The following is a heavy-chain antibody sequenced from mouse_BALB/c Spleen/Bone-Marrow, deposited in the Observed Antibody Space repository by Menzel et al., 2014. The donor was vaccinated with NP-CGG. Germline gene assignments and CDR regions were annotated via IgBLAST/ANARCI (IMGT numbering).Heavy chain of an antibody. Sequence: VQLQQSGAELVRPGTSVKMSCKASGYTFTSYWMHWVKQRPGQALEWIGDIYPGTNSTNYNEKFKTKATLTVDTSSSTAYMQLSSPTSEDSAVYYCAREEDFFDYWGQGTTLTVSS. CDR2: IYPGTNST. J-gene: IGHJ2*01. CDR3: AREEDFFDY. V-gene: IGHV1-55*01. CDR1: GYTFTSYW.